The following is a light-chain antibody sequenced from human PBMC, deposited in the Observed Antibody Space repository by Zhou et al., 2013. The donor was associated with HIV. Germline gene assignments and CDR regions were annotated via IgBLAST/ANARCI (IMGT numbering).Light chain of an antibody. CDR2: GAS. V-gene: IGKV3-15*01. CDR3: QQYNNWPPVT. J-gene: IGKJ3*01. CDR1: QSVSSN. Sequence: EIIMTQSPATLSVSPGERATLSCRASQSVSSNLAWYQQKPGQAPRLLIHGASSRAIGIPARFSGSGSGTEFTLTISSLQSEDLAVYYCQQYNNWPPVTFGPGTKVDIK.